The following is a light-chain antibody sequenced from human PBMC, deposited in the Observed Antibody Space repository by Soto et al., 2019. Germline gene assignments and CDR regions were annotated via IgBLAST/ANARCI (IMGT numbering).Light chain of an antibody. CDR3: QQTYSAPPL. Sequence: DIQMTQSPSTLSGSVGDRVTITCQASQDISNYLNWYQQKPGKAPKLLIYDASNLETGVPSRFSGSGSGTDFTLSINSLQREDFATYYCQQTYSAPPLFGQGTKV. CDR1: QDISNY. J-gene: IGKJ1*01. V-gene: IGKV1-33*01. CDR2: DAS.